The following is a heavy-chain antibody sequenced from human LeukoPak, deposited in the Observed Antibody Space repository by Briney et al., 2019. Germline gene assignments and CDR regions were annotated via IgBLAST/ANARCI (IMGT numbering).Heavy chain of an antibody. CDR2: IRRDGSNK. CDR3: VLGTDYFDY. J-gene: IGHJ4*02. Sequence: GGSLRLSWAASGFPFRTYGMHWARQAPGKGLEWVAFIRRDGSNKFYADSVKGRFTISIDNSKKMLYVQMNSLRAEDTAVYYCVLGTDYFDYWGQGTLVTVSS. CDR1: GFPFRTYG. V-gene: IGHV3-30*02.